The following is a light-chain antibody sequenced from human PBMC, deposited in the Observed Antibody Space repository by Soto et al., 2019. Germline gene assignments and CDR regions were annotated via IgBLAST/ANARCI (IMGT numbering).Light chain of an antibody. CDR2: GAS. Sequence: EVVLTQSPATLSLSPGDRAALSCKASQSVHNYLAWYQQKPGQAPRLLIYGASNRAAGIPARFSGSGSGTEFTLSISRLEPEDFAVYYCQQYASSRTFGQGTKVDIK. V-gene: IGKV3-20*01. J-gene: IGKJ1*01. CDR1: QSVHNY. CDR3: QQYASSRT.